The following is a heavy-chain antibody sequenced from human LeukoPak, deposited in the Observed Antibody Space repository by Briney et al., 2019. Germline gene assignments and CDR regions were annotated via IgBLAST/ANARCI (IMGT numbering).Heavy chain of an antibody. CDR2: IKGDESAR. CDR1: GLTFSSYW. Sequence: GGSLRLSCAASGLTFSSYWMAWVRQAPGKGLEWVANIKGDESARHQADSVKGRFTTSRDNTRNSLYLQMTNLRGDDTAVYYCARDVVGSLDYWGQGTLVTVSS. J-gene: IGHJ4*02. CDR3: ARDVVGSLDY. V-gene: IGHV3-7*01. D-gene: IGHD1-26*01.